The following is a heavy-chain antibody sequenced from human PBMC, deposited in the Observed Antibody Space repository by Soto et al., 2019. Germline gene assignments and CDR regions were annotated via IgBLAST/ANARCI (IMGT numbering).Heavy chain of an antibody. CDR3: ARADVLPAFDI. V-gene: IGHV1-69*02. Sequence: SAKVSCKASGGTFSSYTISWVRQAPGQGLEWMGRIIPILGIANYAQKFQGRVTITADKSTSTAYMELSSLRSEDTAVYYCARADVLPAFDIWGQGTMVTVSS. J-gene: IGHJ3*02. CDR1: GGTFSSYT. CDR2: IIPILGIA.